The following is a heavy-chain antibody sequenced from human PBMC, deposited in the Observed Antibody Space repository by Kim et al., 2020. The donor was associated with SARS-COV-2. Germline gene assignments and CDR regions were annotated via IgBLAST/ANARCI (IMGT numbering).Heavy chain of an antibody. J-gene: IGHJ6*02. CDR3: ARGRNLNYYYYYGMDV. D-gene: IGHD1-1*01. CDR1: GFTFSSYS. Sequence: GGSLRLSCAASGFTFSSYSMNWVRQAPGKGLEWVSSISSSSSYIYYADSVKGRFTISRDNAKNSLYLQMNSLRAEDTAVYYCARGRNLNYYYYYGMDVWGQGTTVTVSS. CDR2: ISSSSSYI. V-gene: IGHV3-21*01.